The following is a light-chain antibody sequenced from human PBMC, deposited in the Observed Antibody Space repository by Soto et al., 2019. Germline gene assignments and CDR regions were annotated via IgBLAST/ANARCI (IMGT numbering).Light chain of an antibody. CDR2: EVF. CDR1: SSDVGTNKY. V-gene: IGLV2-14*01. J-gene: IGLJ3*02. CDR3: SSYTPTTWV. Sequence: QSALTQPASVSGSPGQSITNSCTGTSSDVGTNKYVSWYQQHPGKAPQFIIYEVFNRPSGVSNRFSVSKSGNTASLTLSGLQAEDEADYYCSSYTPTTWVFGGGTKLTVL.